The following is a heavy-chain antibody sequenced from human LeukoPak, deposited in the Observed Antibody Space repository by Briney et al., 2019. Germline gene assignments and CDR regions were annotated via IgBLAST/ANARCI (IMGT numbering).Heavy chain of an antibody. J-gene: IGHJ4*02. D-gene: IGHD2-15*01. CDR3: ARDDGAATAYFDY. CDR2: IYISGST. Sequence: SETLSLTCTVSGGSINIYYWNWIRQSAGKGLEYIGRIYISGSTNYNPSLKSRVTISVDTSKNQFSLKLSSVTAADTAVYYCARDDGAATAYFDYWGQGTLVTVSS. V-gene: IGHV4-4*07. CDR1: GGSINIYY.